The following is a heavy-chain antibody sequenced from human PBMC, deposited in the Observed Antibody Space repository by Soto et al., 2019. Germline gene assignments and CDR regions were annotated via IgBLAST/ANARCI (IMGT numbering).Heavy chain of an antibody. CDR3: AYGGNSGHYYGMDV. CDR1: GFTFSSYV. Sequence: GGSLRVSCAASGFTFSSYVMHWVRQSPGKGLEWVAVIWYDGSNKYYADSVKGRFTISRDNSKNTLYLQMNSLRAEDTAVYYCAYGGNSGHYYGMDVWGQGTTVTVSS. D-gene: IGHD4-17*01. J-gene: IGHJ6*02. V-gene: IGHV3-33*01. CDR2: IWYDGSNK.